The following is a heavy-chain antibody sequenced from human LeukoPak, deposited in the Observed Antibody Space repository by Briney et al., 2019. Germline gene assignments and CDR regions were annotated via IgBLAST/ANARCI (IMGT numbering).Heavy chain of an antibody. D-gene: IGHD3-22*01. CDR2: ISYDGSNK. V-gene: IGHV3-30*18. J-gene: IGHJ4*02. CDR3: AKDRYYYDSSGYSYFDY. Sequence: PGGSPRLSCAAPGFTLDDYGMHRVPQAPGKGLEWVALISYDGSNKYYADSVKGRFTISRDNSKNTLYLQMSSLRAEDTAVYYCAKDRYYYDSSGYSYFDYWGQGTLVTVSS. CDR1: GFTLDDYG.